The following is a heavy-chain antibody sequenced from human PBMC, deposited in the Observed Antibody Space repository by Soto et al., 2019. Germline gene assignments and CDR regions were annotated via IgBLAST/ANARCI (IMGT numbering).Heavy chain of an antibody. V-gene: IGHV3-30*03. CDR3: ATEVALSGSFYRSSSYYFDY. Sequence: QVQLVESGGGVVQPGRSLRLSCVASGFTFSSDGMHWVRQAPGKGLEWVAIISYDGSNTYYADSVKCRFTISRDKSHNTLYLHMNSLIAYDTSVYYCATEVALSGSFYRSSSYYFDYWGQGTLVTVSS. CDR1: GFTFSSDG. D-gene: IGHD1-26*01. CDR2: ISYDGSNT. J-gene: IGHJ4*02.